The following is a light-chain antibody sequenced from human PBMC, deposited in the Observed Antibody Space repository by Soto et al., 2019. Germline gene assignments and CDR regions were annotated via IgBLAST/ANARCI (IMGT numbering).Light chain of an antibody. J-gene: IGKJ2*01. V-gene: IGKV3-15*01. CDR3: QQYNQWPLYT. CDR1: QWVSIN. CDR2: GAS. Sequence: EIVMTQSPPTLSVSPGESATLSCRASQWVSINLAWYQQKPGQAPRLLIYGASTRATGIPARFSGSGSGTDFTLTISSLQSEDFAVYHCQQYNQWPLYTFGQGTKLEIK.